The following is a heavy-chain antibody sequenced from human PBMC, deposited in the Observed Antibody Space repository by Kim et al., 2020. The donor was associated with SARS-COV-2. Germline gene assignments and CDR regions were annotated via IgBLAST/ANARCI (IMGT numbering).Heavy chain of an antibody. Sequence: ADSVKGRPLLSRDHSKNTLYLQMNSLRAEDTAVYYCATVVFYYDAGYFKNWGQGTLVIVSS. D-gene: IGHD3-22*01. J-gene: IGHJ1*01. V-gene: IGHV3-66*01. CDR3: ATVVFYYDAGYFKN.